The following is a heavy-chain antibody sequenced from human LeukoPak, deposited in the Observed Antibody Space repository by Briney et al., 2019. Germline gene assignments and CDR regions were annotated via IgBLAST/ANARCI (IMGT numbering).Heavy chain of an antibody. CDR3: VRGGGLLSYYYYMDV. CDR1: GCSISSYY. J-gene: IGHJ6*03. V-gene: IGHV4-59*01. CDR2: IYYSGST. Sequence: TSETLSLTCTVSGCSISSYYWSWIRQPPGKGLEWIGYIYYSGSTNYNPSLKSRVTISVDTSKNQFSLKLSSVTAADTAVYYCVRGGGLLSYYYYMDVWGKGTTVTISS. D-gene: IGHD2-2*01.